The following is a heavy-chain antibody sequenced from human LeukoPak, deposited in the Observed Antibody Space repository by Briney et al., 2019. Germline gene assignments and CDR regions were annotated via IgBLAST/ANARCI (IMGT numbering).Heavy chain of an antibody. CDR1: GGSISSSSYY. CDR2: IYYSGST. CDR3: ARGKMSYYDILTGYSSYYYYYYMDV. V-gene: IGHV4-39*07. J-gene: IGHJ6*03. D-gene: IGHD3-9*01. Sequence: SETLSLTCTVSGGSISSSSYYWGWIRQPPGKGLEWIGSIYYSGSTYYNPSLKSRVTISVDTSKNQFSLKLSSVTAADTAVYYCARGKMSYYDILTGYSSYYYYYYMDVWGKGTTVTVSS.